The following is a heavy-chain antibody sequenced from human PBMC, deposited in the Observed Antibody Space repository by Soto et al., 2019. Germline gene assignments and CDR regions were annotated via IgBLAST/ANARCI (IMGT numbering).Heavy chain of an antibody. Sequence: SETLSLTCSVSGDSISNLDYFWAWIRQPPGQALEYIGYIYKSATTYYNPSFESRVAISVDTSKSQFSLNVTSVTAADTAVYFCARGRYCLTGRCFPNWFDSWGQGALGTAPQ. CDR2: IYKSATT. V-gene: IGHV4-30-4*01. J-gene: IGHJ5*01. CDR1: GDSISNLDYF. CDR3: ARGRYCLTGRCFPNWFDS. D-gene: IGHD7-27*01.